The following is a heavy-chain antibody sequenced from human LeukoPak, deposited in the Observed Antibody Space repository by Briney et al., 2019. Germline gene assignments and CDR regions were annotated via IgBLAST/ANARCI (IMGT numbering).Heavy chain of an antibody. CDR1: GFTFSSYV. CDR2: ISGSGGGT. J-gene: IGHJ4*02. V-gene: IGHV3-23*01. CDR3: ARRGAAGTYYFDY. Sequence: GGSLRLSCAASGFTFSSYVMSWVRQAPGKGLECVSAISGSGGGTYYADSVKGRFTISRDNSKNTLYLQTNSLRAEDTAVYYCARRGAAGTYYFDYWGQGTLVTVSS. D-gene: IGHD6-13*01.